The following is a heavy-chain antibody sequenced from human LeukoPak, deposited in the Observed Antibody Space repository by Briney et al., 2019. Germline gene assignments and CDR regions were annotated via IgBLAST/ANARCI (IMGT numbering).Heavy chain of an antibody. D-gene: IGHD7-27*01. CDR1: GFTFSSYG. J-gene: IGHJ4*02. Sequence: QAGGSLRLSCAASGFTFSSYGMHWVRQAPGKGLEWVAVISYDESNKYYADSVKGRFTISRDNSKNTLYLQMNSLRAEDTAVYYCAKIGPLSGAYYFDYWGQGTLVTVSS. CDR3: AKIGPLSGAYYFDY. CDR2: ISYDESNK. V-gene: IGHV3-30*18.